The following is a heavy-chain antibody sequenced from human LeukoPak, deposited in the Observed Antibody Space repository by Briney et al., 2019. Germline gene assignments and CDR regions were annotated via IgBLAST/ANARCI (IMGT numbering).Heavy chain of an antibody. D-gene: IGHD4-17*01. CDR2: IYYSGST. V-gene: IGHV4-39*07. CDR3: ARVAPYDYGDYACDY. Sequence: SETLSLTCTVSGGSISSSSYYWGWIRQPPGKGLEWIGSIYYSGSTYYNPSLKSRVTISVDTSKNQFSLKLSSVTAADTAVYYCARVAPYDYGDYACDYWGQGTLVTVSS. CDR1: GGSISSSSYY. J-gene: IGHJ4*02.